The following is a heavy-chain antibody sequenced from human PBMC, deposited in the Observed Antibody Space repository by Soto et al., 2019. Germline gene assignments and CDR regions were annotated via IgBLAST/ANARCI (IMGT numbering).Heavy chain of an antibody. CDR1: GYTFTGYA. CDR3: ARAVAVPADFDY. V-gene: IGHV1-3*05. CDR2: INAGNGNT. Sequence: QVQLVRSGAEEKKPGASVKVSCKASGYTFTGYAMHWVRQAPGQRLEWMGWINAGNGNTKYSQKFQDRVTITRDTSASTAYMELSSLRSEDTAVYYCARAVAVPADFDYWGQGTLVTVSS. D-gene: IGHD6-19*01. J-gene: IGHJ4*02.